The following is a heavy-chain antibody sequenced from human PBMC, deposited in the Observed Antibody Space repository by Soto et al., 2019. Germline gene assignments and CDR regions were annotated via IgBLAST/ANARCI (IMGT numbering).Heavy chain of an antibody. V-gene: IGHV4-61*01. CDR2: LYYSGST. Sequence: QVQLQESGPGLVKPSETLSLTCTVSGGSVNTDNYYWTWIRQPPGKRLEWIGSLYYSGSTNYNPSLKSRVTISVDTSKSQFSLKLSSVTAADTAVYFCARESREFSSSRGLDVWGQGTTVTVSS. J-gene: IGHJ6*02. CDR3: ARESREFSSSRGLDV. D-gene: IGHD3-10*01. CDR1: GGSVNTDNYY.